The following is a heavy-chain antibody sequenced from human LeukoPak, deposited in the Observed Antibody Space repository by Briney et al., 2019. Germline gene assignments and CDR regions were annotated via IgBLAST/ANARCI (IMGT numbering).Heavy chain of an antibody. Sequence: SETLSLTCGVSGVSINDYYWSWIRQSPGKGLEWISEISHTEGTRYNPSLESRVTMSVGTSENQLSLKLIFVTAADTAVYYCARIRCGHSGSVCYNHWGLGTLVTVSS. CDR1: GVSINDYY. V-gene: IGHV4-34*01. CDR3: ARIRCGHSGSVCYNH. D-gene: IGHD3-9*01. J-gene: IGHJ1*01. CDR2: ISHTEGT.